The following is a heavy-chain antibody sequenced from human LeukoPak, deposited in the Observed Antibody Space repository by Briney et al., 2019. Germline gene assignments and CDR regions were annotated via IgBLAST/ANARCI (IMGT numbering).Heavy chain of an antibody. D-gene: IGHD1/OR15-1a*01. CDR3: ARGTYYFEK. J-gene: IGHJ4*02. V-gene: IGHV3-48*03. Sequence: GGSLRLSCAASGFTFSSYEMNWVRQAPGKGLEWVSYISSSGSTTFYADSVKGRFTISRDNAKSSLYLQMNSLRVEDTAVYYCARGTYYFEKWGQGTLVTVSS. CDR2: ISSSGSTT. CDR1: GFTFSSYE.